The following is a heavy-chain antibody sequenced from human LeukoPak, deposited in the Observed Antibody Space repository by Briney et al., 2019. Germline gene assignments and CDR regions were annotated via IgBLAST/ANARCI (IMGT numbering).Heavy chain of an antibody. CDR2: ISGSGGTT. J-gene: IGHJ4*02. Sequence: GGSLRLSCAASGFTFSSSVMTWVRQAPGKGLEWVSTISGSGGTTYYADSVKGRFTISRDNAKNSLYLQMNSLRAEDTAVYYCARPGTSNMVAIDYWGQGTLVTVSS. CDR3: ARPGTSNMVAIDY. V-gene: IGHV3-21*01. CDR1: GFTFSSSV. D-gene: IGHD5-12*01.